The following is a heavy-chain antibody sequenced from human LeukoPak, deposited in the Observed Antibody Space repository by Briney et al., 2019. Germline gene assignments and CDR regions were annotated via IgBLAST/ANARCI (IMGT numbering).Heavy chain of an antibody. CDR2: IKQDGSEK. V-gene: IGHV3-7*03. D-gene: IGHD3-16*02. CDR3: ARAGPVWGSYRYFP. CDR1: GFTFSSYW. J-gene: IGHJ5*02. Sequence: GGSLRLSCAASGFTFSSYWMSWVRQAPGKGLEWVANIKQDGSEKYYVDSVKGRFTISRDNAKNSLYLQMNSLRAEDTAVYYCARAGPVWGSYRYFPWGQGTLVTVSS.